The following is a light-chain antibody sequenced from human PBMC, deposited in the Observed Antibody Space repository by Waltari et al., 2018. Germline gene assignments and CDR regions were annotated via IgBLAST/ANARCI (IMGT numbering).Light chain of an antibody. CDR1: HPVNNW. CDR3: QHYDSAPYS. CDR2: KTS. J-gene: IGKJ2*03. V-gene: IGKV1-5*03. Sequence: DIQMTQSPPSLSASVGDRVTITCRASHPVNNWLAWYQQKPGEAPKLLIYKTSSLQSGVPSRFSGSGSVTYFTLNIGGLQPEDFGSYYCQHYDSAPYSFGQGTKLEIK.